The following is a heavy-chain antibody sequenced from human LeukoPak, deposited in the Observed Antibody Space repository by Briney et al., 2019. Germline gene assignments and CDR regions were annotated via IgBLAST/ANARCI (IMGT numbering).Heavy chain of an antibody. CDR1: GGTFSSYA. CDR3: ARGWLAESTVVTPYNY. J-gene: IGHJ4*02. V-gene: IGHV1-69*13. D-gene: IGHD4-23*01. Sequence: GASVKVSCKASGGTFSSYAISWVRQAPGQGLEWMGGIIPIFGTANYAQKFLDRVTITAVESMSTVYMELSSLRSEDTAVYYCARGWLAESTVVTPYNYWGQGTLVTVSS. CDR2: IIPIFGTA.